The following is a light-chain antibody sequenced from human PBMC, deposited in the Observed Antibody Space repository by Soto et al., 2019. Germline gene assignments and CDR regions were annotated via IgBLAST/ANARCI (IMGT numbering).Light chain of an antibody. V-gene: IGKV3-20*01. J-gene: IGKJ1*01. CDR2: DAS. Sequence: IVLTPSPATLSLSPRERATLSCRASQSVSSYLAWYQQKRGQAPRLLIHDASSRATGIPDRFSGSGSGTDFTLTISRLEPEDFAVYYCQQYGGSPRTFGPGTKVDIK. CDR1: QSVSSY. CDR3: QQYGGSPRT.